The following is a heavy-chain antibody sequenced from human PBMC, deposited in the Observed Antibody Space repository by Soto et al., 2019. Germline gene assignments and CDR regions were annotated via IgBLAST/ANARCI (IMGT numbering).Heavy chain of an antibody. CDR2: INHSGST. CDR1: GGSFSGYY. V-gene: IGHV4-34*01. CDR3: ARDKITGLFDY. D-gene: IGHD2-8*02. Sequence: QVQLQQWGAGLLKPSETLSLTCAVYGGSFSGYYWTWIRQPPGTGLEWIGEINHSGSTNYNPSLNSSVTIAVDTSKNQFSLKLTSVTAADTAVYYCARDKITGLFDYWGQGTLVTVSS. J-gene: IGHJ4*02.